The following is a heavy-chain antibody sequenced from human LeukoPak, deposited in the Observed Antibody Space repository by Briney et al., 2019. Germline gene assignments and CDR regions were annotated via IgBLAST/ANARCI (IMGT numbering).Heavy chain of an antibody. CDR2: IYYSGST. V-gene: IGHV4-39*01. D-gene: IGHD3-10*01. CDR1: GGSISSSSYY. CDR3: ARQEVRGVIITLDY. J-gene: IGHJ4*02. Sequence: SETLSLTCTVSGGSISSSSYYWGWTRQPPGKGLEWIGSIYYSGSTYYNPSLKSRVTISVDTSKNQFSLKLSSVTAADTAVYYCARQEVRGVIITLDYWGQGTLVTVSS.